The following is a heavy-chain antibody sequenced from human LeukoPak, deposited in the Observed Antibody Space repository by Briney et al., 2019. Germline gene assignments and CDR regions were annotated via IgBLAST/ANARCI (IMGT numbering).Heavy chain of an antibody. CDR2: IDNSGSS. Sequence: SETLSLTCAVYGGSFSGYYWSWLRQPPGKGLEWIGEIDNSGSSNYNPSLKSRATISVDTSKNQFSLNMDSVTAADTAVYYCARREVVDTAMVGDFWGQGSLVTVSS. V-gene: IGHV4-34*01. D-gene: IGHD5-18*01. CDR1: GGSFSGYY. J-gene: IGHJ4*02. CDR3: ARREVVDTAMVGDF.